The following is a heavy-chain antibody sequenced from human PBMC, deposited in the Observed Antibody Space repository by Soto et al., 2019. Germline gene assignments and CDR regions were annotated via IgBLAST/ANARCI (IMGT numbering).Heavy chain of an antibody. D-gene: IGHD2-15*01. CDR2: IYKSTTT. CDR3: ARGRYCLTGRCFPNWFDS. V-gene: IGHV4-30-4*01. J-gene: IGHJ5*01. CDR1: GDSISTVDYF. Sequence: SETLSLTCSVSGDSISTVDYFWAWIRQPPGQALEYIGYIYKSTTTYYNPSFESRVAISLDTSKSQFSLNVTSVTAADTAVYFCARGRYCLTGRCFPNWFDSWGQGTLVTSPQ.